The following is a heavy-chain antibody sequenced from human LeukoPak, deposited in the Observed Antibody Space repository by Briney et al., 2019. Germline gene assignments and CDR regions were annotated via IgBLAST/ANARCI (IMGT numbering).Heavy chain of an antibody. V-gene: IGHV1-2*06. CDR1: GYTFTSYY. CDR2: INPNSGGT. J-gene: IGHJ4*02. D-gene: IGHD3-22*01. Sequence: ASVKVSCKASGYTFTSYYMHWVRQAPGQGLEWMGRINPNSGGTNYAQKFQGRVTMTRDTSISTAYMELSRLRSDDTAVYYCARGSYYYDSSGYHYWGQGTLVTVSS. CDR3: ARGSYYYDSSGYHY.